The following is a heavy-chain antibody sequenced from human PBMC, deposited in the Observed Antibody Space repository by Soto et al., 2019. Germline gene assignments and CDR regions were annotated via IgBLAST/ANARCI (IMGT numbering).Heavy chain of an antibody. CDR1: GYGFTGYY. V-gene: IGHV1-2*02. CDR3: ARGDYGTGGYPFPYFDY. D-gene: IGHD2-8*02. J-gene: IGHJ4*02. Sequence: HEHLVQSGAEVKRPGASLKVSCKASGYGFTGYYIHWVRQAPGQGLEWMGWINPDSGATNYAQNFQGRVTLTSDTSISTASMDLTSLTSDDTAVYYCARGDYGTGGYPFPYFDYWCQGTLVIVSS. CDR2: INPDSGAT.